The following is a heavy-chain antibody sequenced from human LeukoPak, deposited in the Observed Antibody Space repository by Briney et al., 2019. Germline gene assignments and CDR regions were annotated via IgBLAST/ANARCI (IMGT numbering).Heavy chain of an antibody. D-gene: IGHD6-13*01. CDR3: ARGGYIAAALIDY. CDR2: IWYDGSNK. Sequence: GRSLRLSCAASGFTFSSYGMHWVRQAPGKGLEWVAVIWYDGSNKYYADSMKGRFTISRDNSKNTLYLQMNSLRAEDTAVYYCARGGYIAAALIDYWGQGTLVTVSS. CDR1: GFTFSSYG. V-gene: IGHV3-33*01. J-gene: IGHJ4*02.